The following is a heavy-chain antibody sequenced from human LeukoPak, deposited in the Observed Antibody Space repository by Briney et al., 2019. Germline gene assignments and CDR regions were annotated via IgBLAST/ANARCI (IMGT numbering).Heavy chain of an antibody. Sequence: SETLSLTCAVYGGSFSGYYWSWSRQPPGKGLEWIGEINHSGSTNYNPSLKSRVTISVDTSKNQFSLKLSSVTAADTAVYYCARGWYYYDSSGYYYWGQGTLVTVSS. CDR1: GGSFSGYY. J-gene: IGHJ4*02. CDR3: ARGWYYYDSSGYYY. CDR2: INHSGST. V-gene: IGHV4-34*01. D-gene: IGHD3-22*01.